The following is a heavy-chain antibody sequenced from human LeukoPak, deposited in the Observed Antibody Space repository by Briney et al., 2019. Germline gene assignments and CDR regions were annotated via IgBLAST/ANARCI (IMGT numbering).Heavy chain of an antibody. Sequence: GGSLRLSCAASGFTFSDYYMSWIRQAPEKGLEWISYISSGAYTIYYADSVKGRFTISRDNAKSSLYLQMDSLRAEDTAIYYCATSYSYATWWGQGTLVTVSS. CDR2: ISSGAYTI. D-gene: IGHD3-10*01. CDR1: GFTFSDYY. V-gene: IGHV3-11*01. CDR3: ATSYSYATW. J-gene: IGHJ4*02.